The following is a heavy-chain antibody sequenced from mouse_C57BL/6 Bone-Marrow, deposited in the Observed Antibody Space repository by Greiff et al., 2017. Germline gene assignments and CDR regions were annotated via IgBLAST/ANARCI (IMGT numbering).Heavy chain of an antibody. CDR1: GYTFTSYW. V-gene: IGHV1-52*01. J-gene: IGHJ1*03. CDR3: ARGPHIYYYGSYWYFDV. Sequence: QVQLQQPGAELVRPGSSVKLSCKASGYTFTSYWMHWVKQRPIQGLEWIGNIDPSDSETHYNQKFKDKATLTVDKSSSTAYMQLSSLTSEDSAVYYCARGPHIYYYGSYWYFDVWGTGTTVTVSS. CDR2: IDPSDSET. D-gene: IGHD1-1*01.